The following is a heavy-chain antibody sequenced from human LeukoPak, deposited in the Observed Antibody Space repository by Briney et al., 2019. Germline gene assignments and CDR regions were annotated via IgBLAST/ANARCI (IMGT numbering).Heavy chain of an antibody. CDR2: INNSSSTI. J-gene: IGHJ4*02. V-gene: IGHV3-48*04. Sequence: GGSLRLSCAASGFTFSRYSMNWVRQAPGKGLEWVSYINNSSSTIYYADSVKGRFTISRDNAKSSLYLQMNSLRAEDTAVYYCAKAGYSSSWYDYWGQGTLVTVSS. CDR1: GFTFSRYS. D-gene: IGHD6-13*01. CDR3: AKAGYSSSWYDY.